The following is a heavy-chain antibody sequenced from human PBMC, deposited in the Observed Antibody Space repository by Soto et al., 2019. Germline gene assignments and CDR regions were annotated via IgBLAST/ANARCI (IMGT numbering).Heavy chain of an antibody. J-gene: IGHJ6*02. CDR3: ARGAPVGVFGYYGMDV. V-gene: IGHV1-69*13. CDR1: GGTFSSYA. Sequence: SVKVSCKASGGTFSSYAISWVRQAPGQGLEWMGGIIPIFGTANYAQKFQGRVTITADESTSTAYMELSSLRSEDTAVYYCARGAPVGVFGYYGMDVWGQGTTVTVS. CDR2: IIPIFGTA. D-gene: IGHD1-26*01.